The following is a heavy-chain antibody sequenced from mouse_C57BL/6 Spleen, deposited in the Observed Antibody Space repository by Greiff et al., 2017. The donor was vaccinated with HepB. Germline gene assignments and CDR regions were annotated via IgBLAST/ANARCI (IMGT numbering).Heavy chain of an antibody. Sequence: EVQLVESGGGLVKPGGSLKLSCAASGFTFSDYGMHWVRQAPEKGLEWVAYISSGSSTIYYADTVKGRFTISRDNAKNTLFLQMTSLRSEDTAMYYCASGSYPRYSAMDYLGQGTSVTVSS. D-gene: IGHD1-1*02. CDR3: ASGSYPRYSAMDY. CDR1: GFTFSDYG. J-gene: IGHJ4*01. V-gene: IGHV5-17*01. CDR2: ISSGSSTI.